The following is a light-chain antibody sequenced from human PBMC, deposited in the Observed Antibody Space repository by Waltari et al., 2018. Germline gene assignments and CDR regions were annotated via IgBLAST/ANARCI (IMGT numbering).Light chain of an antibody. J-gene: IGKJ4*01. CDR1: QSLLHSDGRTY. V-gene: IGKV2D-29*02. CDR2: EVS. CDR3: MQSFHLPRT. Sequence: DTVMTQTPLSLSVTPGQPAAISCKSSQSLLHSDGRTYLYWYLQKPGRSPQLLIYEVSNRLSGVSDKFRGSGSGTDFTLTISRVEADDVGVYYCMQSFHLPRTFGGGTKVEIK.